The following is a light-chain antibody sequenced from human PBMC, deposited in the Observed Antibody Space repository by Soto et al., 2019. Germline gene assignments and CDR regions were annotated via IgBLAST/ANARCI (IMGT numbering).Light chain of an antibody. V-gene: IGKV3-20*01. CDR1: QSVSSSY. J-gene: IGKJ1*01. Sequence: EIVLTQSPGTLSLSPGERATLSCRASQSVSSSYLAWYQQKPGQAPSLLMYGASSRAFGTPDRFSGGGSGTDFTLTISRLEPEDFAVYYFQQYDSSPTFGQGTKVEIK. CDR2: GAS. CDR3: QQYDSSPT.